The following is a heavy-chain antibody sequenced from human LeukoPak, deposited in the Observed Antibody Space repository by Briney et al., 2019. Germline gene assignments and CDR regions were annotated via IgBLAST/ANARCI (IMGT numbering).Heavy chain of an antibody. V-gene: IGHV3-21*01. CDR1: GFTFSSYS. Sequence: GGSLRLSCAASGFTFSSYSMNWVRQAPGRGLEWVSSISSSSSYIYYADSVKGRFTISRDNAKNSLYLQMNSLRAEDTAVYYCARVGGQRYYDFWSGSYYFDYWGQGTLVTVSS. CDR2: ISSSSSYI. D-gene: IGHD3-3*01. J-gene: IGHJ4*02. CDR3: ARVGGQRYYDFWSGSYYFDY.